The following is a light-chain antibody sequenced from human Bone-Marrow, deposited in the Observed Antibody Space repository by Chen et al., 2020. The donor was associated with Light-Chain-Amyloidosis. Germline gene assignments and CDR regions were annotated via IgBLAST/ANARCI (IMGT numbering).Light chain of an antibody. V-gene: IGLV2-14*01. J-gene: IGLJ1*01. Sequence: QSALTQPASVSGSPGQSITISCTGTSSDVGGDTHVSCYHQHPDNAPKLMIYEVTNPPSWVPDRFSGSTSDNTASLTISGLQTEDEDDYFCSSCTITNTLVFGSGTRVTVL. CDR3: SSCTITNTLV. CDR2: EVT. CDR1: SSDVGGDTH.